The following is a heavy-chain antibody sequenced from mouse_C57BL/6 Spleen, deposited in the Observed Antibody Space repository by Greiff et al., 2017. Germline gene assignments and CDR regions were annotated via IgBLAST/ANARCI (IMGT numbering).Heavy chain of an antibody. D-gene: IGHD2-3*01. CDR3: ARRGIYDGYSNWYFDV. CDR2: IHPNSGST. CDR1: GHTFTSYW. V-gene: IGHV1-64*01. Sequence: QPGAELVKPGASVKLSCKASGHTFTSYWMHWVKQRPGQGLEWIGMIHPNSGSTNYNEKFKSKATLTVDKSSSTAYMQLSSLTSEDSAVYYCARRGIYDGYSNWYFDVWGTGTTVTVSS. J-gene: IGHJ1*03.